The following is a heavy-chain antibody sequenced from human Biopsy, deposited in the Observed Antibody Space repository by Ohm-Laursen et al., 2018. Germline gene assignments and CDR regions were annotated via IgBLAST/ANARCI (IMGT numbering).Heavy chain of an antibody. V-gene: IGHV4-59*07. CDR1: GGSLTGDY. CDR3: ARLYRLDDYWNDDPPDAFDV. CDR2: ISDTGST. D-gene: IGHD3-3*01. Sequence: SDTLSLTCTASGGSLTGDYWSWIRQSPGKGLEWIGSISDTGSTNYSPSLRGRVTISVDTSKKQFSLKVSSVTPADTAVFFCARLYRLDDYWNDDPPDAFDVWGQGTMVTVSS. J-gene: IGHJ3*01.